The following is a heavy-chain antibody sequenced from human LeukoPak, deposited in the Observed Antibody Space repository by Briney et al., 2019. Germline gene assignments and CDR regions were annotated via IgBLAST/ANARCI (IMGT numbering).Heavy chain of an antibody. CDR1: GFTFSSYA. D-gene: IGHD1-26*01. Sequence: GGSLRLSCAASGFTFSSYAMSGVRQAPGKGLEWVSAISGRGGSTYYADSVKGRFTISRDNSKNTLYLQMNSLRAEDTAVYYCARDPSGTYYPRVSGALDIWGQGTMVTVSS. J-gene: IGHJ3*02. CDR3: ARDPSGTYYPRVSGALDI. CDR2: ISGRGGST. V-gene: IGHV3-23*01.